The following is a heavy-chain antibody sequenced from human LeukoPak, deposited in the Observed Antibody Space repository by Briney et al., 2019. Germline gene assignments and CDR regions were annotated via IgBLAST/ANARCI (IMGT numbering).Heavy chain of an antibody. D-gene: IGHD1-1*01. CDR1: GYTFTGYS. CDR2: INPNSGGT. J-gene: IGHJ1*01. Sequence: ASVKVSCKASGYTFTGYSMHWVRQAPGQGLEWMGWINPNSGGTNYAQKFQGWVTMTRDTSISTAYMELSRLRSDDTAVYYCAKALIGTGGYFQHWGHGTLVTVSS. CDR3: AKALIGTGGYFQH. V-gene: IGHV1-2*04.